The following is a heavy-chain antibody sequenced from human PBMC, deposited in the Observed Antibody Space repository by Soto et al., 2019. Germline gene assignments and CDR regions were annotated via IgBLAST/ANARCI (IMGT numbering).Heavy chain of an antibody. D-gene: IGHD6-6*01. CDR3: AKDILQLSGYYGMDV. CDR1: GFTFDDYA. CDR2: ISWDGGST. Sequence: GGSLRLSCAASGFTFDDYAMHRVRQAPGKGLEWVSLISWDGGSTYYADSVKGRFTISRDNSKNSLYLQMNSLRTEDTALYYCAKDILQLSGYYGMDVWGQGTTVTVSS. J-gene: IGHJ6*02. V-gene: IGHV3-43*01.